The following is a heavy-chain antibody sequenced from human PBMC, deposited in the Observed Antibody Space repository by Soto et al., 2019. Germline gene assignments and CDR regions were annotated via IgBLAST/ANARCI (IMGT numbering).Heavy chain of an antibody. Sequence: QVSLKESGPVLVKPTEPLTLTCTVPGFSLSNPRMGVSWIRQPPGKALEWLAHIFSNDDKSYSTSLKSRVTISKDTSKSQVVLTMTNMDPVDTATYYCARVYDSSGYEYWGQGTLVTVSS. CDR2: IFSNDDK. CDR1: GFSLSNPRMG. D-gene: IGHD3-22*01. CDR3: ARVYDSSGYEY. J-gene: IGHJ4*02. V-gene: IGHV2-26*01.